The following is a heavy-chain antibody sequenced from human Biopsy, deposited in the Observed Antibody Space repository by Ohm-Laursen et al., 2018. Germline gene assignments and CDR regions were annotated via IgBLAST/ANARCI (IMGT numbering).Heavy chain of an antibody. CDR1: GDSISSDY. CDR3: AREGLDWDNRRYKGLDV. V-gene: IGHV4-4*07. CDR2: IYGSGST. D-gene: IGHD1/OR15-1a*01. J-gene: IGHJ6*02. Sequence: TLSLTCTVSGDSISSDYWTWIRRPAGKGLEWIGRIYGSGSTNYNPSHRGRVTLSGDTSKNQVSLRLRSVTAADTAVYYCAREGLDWDNRRYKGLDVWGQGATVIVSS.